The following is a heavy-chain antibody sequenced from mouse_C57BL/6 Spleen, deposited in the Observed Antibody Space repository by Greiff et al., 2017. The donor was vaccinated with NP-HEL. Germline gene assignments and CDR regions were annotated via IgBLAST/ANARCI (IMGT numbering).Heavy chain of an antibody. CDR1: GFNIKDYY. V-gene: IGHV14-2*01. CDR2: IDPEDGET. Sequence: DVKLQESGAELVKPGASVKLSCTASGFNIKDYYMHWVKQRTEQGLEWIGRIDPEDGETKYAPKFQGKATITADTSSNTAYLQLSSLTSEDTAVYYCARSSGGSSPFDYWGQGTTLTVSS. D-gene: IGHD1-1*01. CDR3: ARSSGGSSPFDY. J-gene: IGHJ2*01.